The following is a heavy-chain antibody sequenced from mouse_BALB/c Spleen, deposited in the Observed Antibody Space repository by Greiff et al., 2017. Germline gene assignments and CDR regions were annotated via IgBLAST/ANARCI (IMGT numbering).Heavy chain of an antibody. Sequence: EVQLQQSGPELVKPGASVKIPCKASGYTFTDYNMDWVKQSHGKSLEWIGDINPNNGGTIYNQKFKGKATLTVDKSSSTAYMELRSLTSEDTAVYYCARGDYGNYFYYFDYWGQGTTLTVSS. J-gene: IGHJ2*01. CDR3: ARGDYGNYFYYFDY. CDR1: GYTFTDYN. D-gene: IGHD2-1*01. V-gene: IGHV1-18*01. CDR2: INPNNGGT.